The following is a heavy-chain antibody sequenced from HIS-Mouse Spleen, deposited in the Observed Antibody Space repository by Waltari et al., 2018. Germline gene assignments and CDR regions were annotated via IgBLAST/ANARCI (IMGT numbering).Heavy chain of an antibody. CDR3: ARIAEGYSSGWYAFDY. CDR2: IDWDDDK. D-gene: IGHD6-19*01. V-gene: IGHV2-70*15. J-gene: IGHJ4*02. Sequence: QVTLRESGPALVKPTQTLPLTGPFSGFSLSTRGMCVSGIGHPPGKALEWLARIDWDDDKYYSTSLKTRLTISKDTSKNQVVLTMTNMDPVDTATYYCARIAEGYSSGWYAFDYWGQGTLVTVSS. CDR1: GFSLSTRGMC.